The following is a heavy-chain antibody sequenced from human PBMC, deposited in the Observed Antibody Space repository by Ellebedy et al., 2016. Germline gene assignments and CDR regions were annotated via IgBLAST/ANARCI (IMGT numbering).Heavy chain of an antibody. V-gene: IGHV3-48*01. CDR3: ATLSIVVVPAAPDTYYGMDV. Sequence: GGSLRLSCAASGFTFNTYGMNWVRQPPGKGLEWVSYISSSSSTIHYADSVKGRFTISRDNDKNSLYLQMNSLRTEDTAVYYCATLSIVVVPAAPDTYYGMDVWGQGTTVAASS. D-gene: IGHD2-2*01. CDR1: GFTFNTYG. CDR2: ISSSSSTI. J-gene: IGHJ6*02.